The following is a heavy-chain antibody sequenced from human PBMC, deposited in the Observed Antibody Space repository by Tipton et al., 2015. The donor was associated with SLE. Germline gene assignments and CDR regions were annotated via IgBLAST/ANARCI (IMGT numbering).Heavy chain of an antibody. V-gene: IGHV4-34*01. CDR1: GGSFSGYY. CDR3: ARSGGAARGGSFDY. D-gene: IGHD6-6*01. J-gene: IGHJ4*02. Sequence: TLSLTCAVYGGSFSGYYWSWIRQPPGKGLEWIGEINHSGSTNYNPSLKSRVTISVDTSKNQFSLKLSSVTAADTAVYYCARSGGAARGGSFDYWGQGTLVTVSS. CDR2: INHSGST.